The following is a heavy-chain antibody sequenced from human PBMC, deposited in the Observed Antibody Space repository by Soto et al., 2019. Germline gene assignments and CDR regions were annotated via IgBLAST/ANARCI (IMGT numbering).Heavy chain of an antibody. CDR3: ARIPYSSESRNAFEI. V-gene: IGHV1-18*04. CDR1: GYTFTSYG. Sequence: ASVKVSCKASGYTFTSYGISWVRQAPGQGLEWMGWISAYNGNTNYAQKLQGRVTMTTDTSTSTAYMELRSLRSDDTAVYYCARIPYSSESRNAFEIWGQGTMVTVSS. CDR2: ISAYNGNT. J-gene: IGHJ3*02. D-gene: IGHD6-25*01.